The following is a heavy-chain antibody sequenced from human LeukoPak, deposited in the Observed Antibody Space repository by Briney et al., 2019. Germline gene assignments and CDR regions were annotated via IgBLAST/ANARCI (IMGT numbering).Heavy chain of an antibody. CDR3: AKGKAVAGRSGFDY. Sequence: GGSLRLSCAASGFTFSSYSMNWVRQAPGKGLEWVSSISSSSSYIYYADSVKGRFTISRDNAKNSLYLQMNSLRAEDTAVYYCAKGKAVAGRSGFDYWGQGTLVTVSS. D-gene: IGHD6-19*01. CDR1: GFTFSSYS. J-gene: IGHJ4*02. V-gene: IGHV3-21*01. CDR2: ISSSSSYI.